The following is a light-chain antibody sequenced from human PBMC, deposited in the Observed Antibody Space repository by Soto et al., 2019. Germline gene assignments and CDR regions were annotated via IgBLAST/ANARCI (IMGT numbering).Light chain of an antibody. J-gene: IGKJ1*01. CDR3: QHYNIYSEG. V-gene: IGKV1-5*03. CDR1: QTISSW. CDR2: KAS. Sequence: TPMTQSPSALSGPVGDRVTITCRASQTISSWLAWYQQKPGKAPKLLIYKASTLKSGVPSRFSGSGSGTEFTLTISSLQPDDFATYYCQHYNIYSEGFAQGAKVDI.